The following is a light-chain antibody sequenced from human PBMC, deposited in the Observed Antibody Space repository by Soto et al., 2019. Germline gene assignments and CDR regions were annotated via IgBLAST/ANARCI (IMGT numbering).Light chain of an antibody. CDR3: QQLNSYPPWT. CDR1: QGISSY. CDR2: AAS. V-gene: IGKV1-9*01. Sequence: IQLTQSPSSLSASVGDSVTITCRASQGISSYLAWYQQKPGKAPKLLIYAASTLQSGVPSRFSGSESGTDFTLTISSLQPEDFAPYYCQQLNSYPPWTFGQGTKVEIK. J-gene: IGKJ1*01.